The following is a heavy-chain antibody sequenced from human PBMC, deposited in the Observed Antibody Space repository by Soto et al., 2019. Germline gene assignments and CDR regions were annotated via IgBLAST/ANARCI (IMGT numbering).Heavy chain of an antibody. CDR3: ARLKVVPAAMYYYYYGMDV. D-gene: IGHD2-2*01. Sequence: HGESLKISCQGSGYSFTSNWIAWVRQMPGKGLEWMGIIYPGDSDTRYSPSFQGQVTISADKSISTAYLQWSSLKASDTAMYYCARLKVVPAAMYYYYYGMDVWGQGTTVTVSS. CDR2: IYPGDSDT. CDR1: GYSFTSNW. V-gene: IGHV5-51*01. J-gene: IGHJ6*02.